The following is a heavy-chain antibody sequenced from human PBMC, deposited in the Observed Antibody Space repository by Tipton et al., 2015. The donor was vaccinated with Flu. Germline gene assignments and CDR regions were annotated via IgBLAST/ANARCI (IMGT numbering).Heavy chain of an antibody. Sequence: QVQLVQSGAEVKKPGASVKVSCKASGYTFTSYGISWVRQAPGQGLEWMGWISAYNGNTNYAQKLQGRVTMTTDTSTSPAYMELRSLGTDDPAVYFCARGGSHDMLTGSLRAYYYGMDVWGQGSPVTVS. V-gene: IGHV1-18*01. J-gene: IGHJ6*02. CDR2: ISAYNGNT. CDR3: ARGGSHDMLTGSLRAYYYGMDV. CDR1: GYTFTSYG. D-gene: IGHD3-9*01.